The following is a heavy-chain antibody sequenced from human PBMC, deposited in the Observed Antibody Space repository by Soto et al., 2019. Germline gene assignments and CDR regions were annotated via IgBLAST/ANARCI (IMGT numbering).Heavy chain of an antibody. J-gene: IGHJ5*02. V-gene: IGHV3-23*01. CDR1: GFTFSSYA. CDR3: ARAFGDNYGGSGGHRDL. Sequence: EVQLLESGGGLVQPGGSLRLSCAASGFTFSSYAMSWVRQAPGKGLEWVSAISGGSESIYYADSVKGRFSISRDNSKNTLYLQVKRLRAGDPAVFQCARAFGDNYGGSGGHRDLWGQAPGAPVSS. CDR2: ISGGSESI. D-gene: IGHD3-16*01.